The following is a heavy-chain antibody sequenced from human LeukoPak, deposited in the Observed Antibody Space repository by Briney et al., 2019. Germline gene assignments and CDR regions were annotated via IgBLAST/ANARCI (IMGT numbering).Heavy chain of an antibody. CDR1: GFTFSSYG. CDR3: AREGCSSTSCYSNWLDP. J-gene: IGHJ5*02. D-gene: IGHD2-2*01. V-gene: IGHV3-33*01. Sequence: GGSLRLSCAASGFTFSSYGMHWVRQAPGKGLEGVAVIWYDGSNKYYADSVKGRFTISRDNSKNTLYLQMNSLRAEDTAVYYCAREGCSSTSCYSNWLDPWGQGTLVTVYS. CDR2: IWYDGSNK.